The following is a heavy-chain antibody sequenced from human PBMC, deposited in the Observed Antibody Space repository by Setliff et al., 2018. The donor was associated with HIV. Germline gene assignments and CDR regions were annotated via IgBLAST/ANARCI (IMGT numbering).Heavy chain of an antibody. V-gene: IGHV1-2*02. CDR3: ATDLGSHALDP. Sequence: ASVKVSCKASGDTLSDYYIHWVRQAPGQGLEWMGWINPDSGGTNYAQKFQGRVTMTRETSLNTDYMEVRSLRADDTAVYYCATDLGSHALDPWGQGTLVTVSS. CDR1: GDTLSDYY. D-gene: IGHD6-13*01. J-gene: IGHJ5*02. CDR2: INPDSGGT.